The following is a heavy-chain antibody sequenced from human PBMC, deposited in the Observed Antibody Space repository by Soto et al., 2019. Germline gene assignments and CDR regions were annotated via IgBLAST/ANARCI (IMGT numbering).Heavy chain of an antibody. CDR1: GFTFNKHA. V-gene: IGHV3-23*01. CDR3: ARTPGVITVISAFDH. Sequence: GGSLILSCVASGFTFNKHALACVRQAPGKGLEWVSAISGSGSSTYDSDSVKGRFTISRDNSNKTLYLQMNSLRAEDTAIYYCARTPGVITVISAFDHWGQGTPVTVSS. CDR2: ISGSGSST. D-gene: IGHD3-22*01. J-gene: IGHJ4*02.